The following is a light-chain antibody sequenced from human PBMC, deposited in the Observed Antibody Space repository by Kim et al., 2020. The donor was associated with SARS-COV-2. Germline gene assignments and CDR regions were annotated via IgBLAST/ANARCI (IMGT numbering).Light chain of an antibody. V-gene: IGLV2-8*01. Sequence: LTQPPSASGSPGQSVTISCTGTSSDIGNYNFVSWYHHHPGKVPKLIIFEVYKRPSGVPDRFSGSKSGNTASLTVSGLQPEDEGDYYCSSYAGSNIGVFGTGTKVTVL. CDR3: SSYAGSNIGV. CDR1: SSDIGNYNF. CDR2: EVY. J-gene: IGLJ1*01.